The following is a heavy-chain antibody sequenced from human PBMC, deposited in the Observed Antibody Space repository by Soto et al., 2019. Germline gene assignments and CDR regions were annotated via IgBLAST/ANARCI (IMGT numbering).Heavy chain of an antibody. CDR2: IIPILGIA. CDR1: ERTFSSYT. J-gene: IGHJ4*02. Sequence: SVKVSCKASERTFSSYTIRWVRQASGQGLEWMGRIIPILGIANYAQKFQGRVTITADKATSTAYMELSSLRSEDTAVYYCARSHRGHGYSSSWYYFDYWGQGTLVTVSS. V-gene: IGHV1-69*02. CDR3: ARSHRGHGYSSSWYYFDY. D-gene: IGHD6-13*01.